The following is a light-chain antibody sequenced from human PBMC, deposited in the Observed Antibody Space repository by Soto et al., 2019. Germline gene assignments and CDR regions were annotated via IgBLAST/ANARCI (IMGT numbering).Light chain of an antibody. J-gene: IGKJ4*01. V-gene: IGKV1-6*01. Sequence: AIQMTQSPSSLSASVGDTVTITCRASQGIRNDLGWYQQKPGKAPKLLIYVASSLQSGVPSRFSGSGSGTDFTLTISSLQPEDFATYYCLQDYNYPLTFGGGTKVEIK. CDR3: LQDYNYPLT. CDR2: VAS. CDR1: QGIRND.